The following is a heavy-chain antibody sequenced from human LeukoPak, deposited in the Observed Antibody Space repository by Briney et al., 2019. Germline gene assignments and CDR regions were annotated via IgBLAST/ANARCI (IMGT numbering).Heavy chain of an antibody. CDR2: INPSAGST. V-gene: IGHV1-46*01. J-gene: IGHJ5*02. Sequence: ASVTVSCKASGYTFTGFYIHWVRQAPGLGLEWMGIINPSAGSTNYAQKFQGRVTMTRDTSTSTVYLELSRLRSEDTAVYYCARDACSSTICSAGGNWFDPWGQGTLVTVSS. CDR3: ARDACSSTICSAGGNWFDP. D-gene: IGHD2-2*01. CDR1: GYTFTGFY.